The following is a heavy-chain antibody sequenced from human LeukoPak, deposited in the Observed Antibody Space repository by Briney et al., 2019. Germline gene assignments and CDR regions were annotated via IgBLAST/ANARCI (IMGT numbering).Heavy chain of an antibody. J-gene: IGHJ6*03. CDR3: ARGYSTSYYYYMDV. CDR2: INPNSGGT. Sequence: ASVKVSCKASGYTFTGYYMHWVRQAPGQGLEWMGWINPNSGGTNYAQKFQGRVTMTRDTSISTAYMELSRLKSDDTAVYYCARGYSTSYYYYMDVWGKGTTVTVSS. V-gene: IGHV1-2*02. CDR1: GYTFTGYY. D-gene: IGHD2-2*01.